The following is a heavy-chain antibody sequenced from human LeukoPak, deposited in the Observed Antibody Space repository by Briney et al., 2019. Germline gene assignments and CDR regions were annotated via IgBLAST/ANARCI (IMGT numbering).Heavy chain of an antibody. D-gene: IGHD6-19*01. CDR3: AREFAGSSEDYYGMDV. CDR2: IIPIFGTA. J-gene: IGHJ6*02. V-gene: IGHV1-69*13. Sequence: SVKVSCKASGGTFSSYAISWVRQAPGQGLEWMGGIIPIFGTANYAQKFQGRVTITADESTSTAYMELSSLRSEDTAVYYCAREFAGSSEDYYGMDVWGQGTTVTVSS. CDR1: GGTFSSYA.